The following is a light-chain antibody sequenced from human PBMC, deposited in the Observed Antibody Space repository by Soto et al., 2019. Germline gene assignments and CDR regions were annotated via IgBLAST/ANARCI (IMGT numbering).Light chain of an antibody. CDR1: QSISCW. Sequence: DIQMTQSPSTLSASVGDRVTITCWASQSISCWLAWYQQKPGKAPKLLIYKASSLESGVPSRFSGSGSGTEFTLTISSLQPDDFATYYCQQYNSYWTFGQGTKVEIK. V-gene: IGKV1-5*03. CDR3: QQYNSYWT. CDR2: KAS. J-gene: IGKJ1*01.